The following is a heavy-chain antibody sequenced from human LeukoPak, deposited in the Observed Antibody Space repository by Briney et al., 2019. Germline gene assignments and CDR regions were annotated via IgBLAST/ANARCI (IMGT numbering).Heavy chain of an antibody. CDR1: GFPFSSYA. J-gene: IGHJ4*02. V-gene: IGHV3-30-3*01. CDR3: ARDRSSTIHRGGVFDY. CDR2: ILYDGSNK. D-gene: IGHD2-2*01. Sequence: GGSLRLSCAASGFPFSSYAMHWVRRAPGRGLEWVAVILYDGSNKYYADSVKGRFTISRDNSKNTLYLQMNSLRAEDTAVYYCARDRSSTIHRGGVFDYWGQGTLVTVSS.